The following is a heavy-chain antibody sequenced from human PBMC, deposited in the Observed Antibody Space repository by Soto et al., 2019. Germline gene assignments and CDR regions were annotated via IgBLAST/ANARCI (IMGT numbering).Heavy chain of an antibody. J-gene: IGHJ4*02. CDR1: GFTFSSYG. CDR2: IWYDGSNK. CDR3: AREINWNDAGFDY. Sequence: PGGSLRLSCAASGFTFSSYGMHWVRQAPGKGLEWVAVIWYDGSNKYYADSVKGRFTISRDNSKNTLYLQMNSLRAEDTAVYYCAREINWNDAGFDYWGQGTLVTVSS. V-gene: IGHV3-33*01. D-gene: IGHD1-20*01.